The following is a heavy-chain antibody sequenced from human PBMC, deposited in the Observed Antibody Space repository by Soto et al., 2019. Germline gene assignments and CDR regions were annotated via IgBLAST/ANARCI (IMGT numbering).Heavy chain of an antibody. Sequence: SETLSLTCAVSGGSISSSNWWSWVRQPQGKGLEWIGEIYHSGSTNYNPSLKSRVTISVDKSKNQFSLKLSSVTAADTAVYYYASRDALCXASCTGYYYYGMYVCGQGTTVTVSS. V-gene: IGHV4-4*02. CDR3: ASRDALCXASCTGYYYYGMYV. CDR1: GGSISSSNW. D-gene: IGHD2-8*01. CDR2: IYHSGST. J-gene: IGHJ6*02.